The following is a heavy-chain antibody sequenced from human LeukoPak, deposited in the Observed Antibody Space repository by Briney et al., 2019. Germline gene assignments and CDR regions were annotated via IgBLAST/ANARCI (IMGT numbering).Heavy chain of an antibody. CDR2: INPNSGGT. J-gene: IGHJ4*02. CDR3: ARDIGYYDFWSGYYTTGPFDY. CDR1: GYTFTGYY. Sequence: ASVKVSCKASGYTFTGYYMHWVRQAPGQGLEWMGWINPNSGGTNYAQKFQGRVTMTRDTSISTAYMELSRLRSDDTAVYYCARDIGYYDFWSGYYTTGPFDYWGQGTLVTVSS. D-gene: IGHD3-3*01. V-gene: IGHV1-2*02.